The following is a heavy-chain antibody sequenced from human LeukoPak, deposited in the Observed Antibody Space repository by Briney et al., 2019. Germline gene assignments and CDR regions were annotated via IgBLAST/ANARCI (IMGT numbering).Heavy chain of an antibody. Sequence: GGSLRLSCAGSELTFSFYAMTWVRQAPGKGLEWVSVIYSGGSTYYADSVKGRFTISRDNSKNTLYLQMNSLRAEDTAVYYCARALLYSSGCAFDYWGQGTLVTVSS. D-gene: IGHD6-19*01. V-gene: IGHV3-66*01. CDR2: IYSGGST. CDR3: ARALLYSSGCAFDY. CDR1: ELTFSFYA. J-gene: IGHJ4*02.